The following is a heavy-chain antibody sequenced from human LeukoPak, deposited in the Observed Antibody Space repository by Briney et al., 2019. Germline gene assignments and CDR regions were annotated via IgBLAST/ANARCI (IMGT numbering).Heavy chain of an antibody. V-gene: IGHV3-21*01. CDR1: GFTFSSHS. Sequence: GGSLRLSCVASGFTFSSHSMNWVRQAPGKGLEWVSFISNSSRYKYYADSIKGRFTISRDNAKNSLYLQMNTLRAEDTAVYYCAREVGYYDILTGYPTSFDYWGQGTLVTVSS. CDR3: AREVGYYDILTGYPTSFDY. D-gene: IGHD3-9*01. J-gene: IGHJ4*02. CDR2: ISNSSRYK.